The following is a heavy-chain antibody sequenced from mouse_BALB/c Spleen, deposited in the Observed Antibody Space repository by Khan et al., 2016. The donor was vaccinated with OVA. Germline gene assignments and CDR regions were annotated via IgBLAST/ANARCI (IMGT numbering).Heavy chain of an antibody. CDR1: GFSLTNYG. Sequence: QVQLKESGPGLVAPSQSLSITCTVSGFSLTNYGVHWVRQPPREGLEWLGVIWAGGSTNYNSALMSGLSISKDNSKSQVFLKMNSLQTNDTAMYYCARPYYGSAWFAYWGQGTLVTVSA. CDR3: ARPYYGSAWFAY. V-gene: IGHV2-9*02. J-gene: IGHJ3*01. D-gene: IGHD1-1*01. CDR2: IWAGGST.